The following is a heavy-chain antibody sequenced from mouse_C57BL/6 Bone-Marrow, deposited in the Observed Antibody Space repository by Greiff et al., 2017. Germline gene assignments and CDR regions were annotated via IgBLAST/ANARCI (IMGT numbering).Heavy chain of an antibody. J-gene: IGHJ2*01. Sequence: QVQLKQPGAELVRPGSSVKLSCKASGYTFTSYWMDWVKQRPGQGLEWIGNIYPSDSETHYNQKFKDKATLTVDKSSSTAYMQLSSLTSEDSAVYYCASGTIPYYFDYWGQGTTRTVSS. CDR2: IYPSDSET. CDR1: GYTFTSYW. V-gene: IGHV1-61*01. D-gene: IGHD2-12*01. CDR3: ASGTIPYYFDY.